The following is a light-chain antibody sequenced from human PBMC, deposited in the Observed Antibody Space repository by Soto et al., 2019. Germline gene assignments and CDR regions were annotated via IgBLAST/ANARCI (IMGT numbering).Light chain of an antibody. CDR2: EVS. J-gene: IGLJ1*01. CDR1: SSDVGAYNY. V-gene: IGLV2-14*01. Sequence: QSALTQPASVSGSPGQSITISCTGTSSDVGAYNYVSWYQQHPGKAPTLMISEVSNRPSGVSNRFSGSKSGNTASLIISGLQAEDEADYYCSSYTGSNLGVFGTGTKLTVL. CDR3: SSYTGSNLGV.